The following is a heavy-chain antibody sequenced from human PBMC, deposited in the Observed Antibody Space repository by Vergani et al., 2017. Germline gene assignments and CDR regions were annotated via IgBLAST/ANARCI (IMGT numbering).Heavy chain of an antibody. V-gene: IGHV3-23*01. CDR2: INTNGDYT. D-gene: IGHD1-1*01. CDR1: GFSFSSHA. CDR3: AKGGWNYWFDS. Sequence: EVQLLEFGGGLVKPGGSLRLSCEASGFSFSSHAMSWVRQTPGKGLEWVANINTNGDYTRYGDSVKGRFTISRDNSKSTLYLQMNSLRAEDTAIYYCAKGGWNYWFDSWGQGTLVIVS. J-gene: IGHJ5*01.